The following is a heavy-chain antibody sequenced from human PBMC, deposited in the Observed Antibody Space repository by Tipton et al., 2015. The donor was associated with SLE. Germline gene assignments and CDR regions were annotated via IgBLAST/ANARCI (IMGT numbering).Heavy chain of an antibody. Sequence: SLRLSCAASGFTFDDYTMHWVRQAPGKGLEWVSLISWDGGSTYYADSVKGRFTISRDNSKNSLYLQMNSLRTEDTALYYCAKGYHSSSWYYFDYWGQGTLVTVSS. D-gene: IGHD6-13*01. J-gene: IGHJ4*02. CDR2: ISWDGGST. V-gene: IGHV3-43*01. CDR3: AKGYHSSSWYYFDY. CDR1: GFTFDDYT.